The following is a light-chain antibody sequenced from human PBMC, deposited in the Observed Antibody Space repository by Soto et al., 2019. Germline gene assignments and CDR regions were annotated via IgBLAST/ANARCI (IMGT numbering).Light chain of an antibody. Sequence: DIVMTQSPLSLPVTPGEPASISCRSSQILLNSNGYKYLDWYLQKPGQSPQLLIYLGSNRASGVPDRFSGSGSGTDFTLKISRVEAEDVGVYCCMQALQSPITFGQGTRLEIK. CDR3: MQALQSPIT. CDR1: QILLNSNGYKY. J-gene: IGKJ5*01. CDR2: LGS. V-gene: IGKV2-28*01.